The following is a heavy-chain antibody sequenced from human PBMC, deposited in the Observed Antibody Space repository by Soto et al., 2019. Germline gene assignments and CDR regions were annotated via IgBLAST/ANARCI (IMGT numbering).Heavy chain of an antibody. Sequence: EVQLLESGGGLVQPGGSLRLSCAASGFTFSSYAMSWVRQAPGKGLEWVSAISGSGCSTSYADSVTGRCTISRDNTKNTLYLQRDSVSTDDTAVYYCAKGRQVTMIVVVYDASDNRGQGTMVTVAS. CDR2: ISGSGCST. J-gene: IGHJ3*02. CDR3: AKGRQVTMIVVVYDASDN. D-gene: IGHD3-22*01. CDR1: GFTFSSYA. V-gene: IGHV3-23*01.